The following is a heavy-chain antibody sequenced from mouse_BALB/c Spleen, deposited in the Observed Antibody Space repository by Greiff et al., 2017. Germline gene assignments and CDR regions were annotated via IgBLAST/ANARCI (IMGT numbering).Heavy chain of an antibody. D-gene: IGHD2-14*01. J-gene: IGHJ2*01. V-gene: IGHV3-2*02. CDR2: ISYSGST. Sequence: VQLKESGPGLVKPSQSLSLTCTVTGYSITSDYAWNWIRQFPGNKLEWMGYISYSGSTSYNPSLKSRISITRDTSKNQFFLQLNSVTTEDTATYYCAREDYRYDFDYWGQGTTLTVSS. CDR1: GYSITSDYA. CDR3: AREDYRYDFDY.